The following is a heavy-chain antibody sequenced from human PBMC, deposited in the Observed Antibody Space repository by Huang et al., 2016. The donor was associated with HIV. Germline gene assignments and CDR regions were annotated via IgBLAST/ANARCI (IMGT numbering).Heavy chain of an antibody. CDR1: GVTVSTNF. D-gene: IGHD2-2*01. Sequence: EVQLVESGGGLIQPGGSLRLSCAASGVTVSTNFMSWVRQVPGKGLECVSVIHSGGSTYYVDSGKGRVTIARDNARNTLYLQMNSLRAEDTAVYYCARALGFYDTDAFDIWGQGTMVTVSS. J-gene: IGHJ3*02. V-gene: IGHV3-53*01. CDR2: IHSGGST. CDR3: ARALGFYDTDAFDI.